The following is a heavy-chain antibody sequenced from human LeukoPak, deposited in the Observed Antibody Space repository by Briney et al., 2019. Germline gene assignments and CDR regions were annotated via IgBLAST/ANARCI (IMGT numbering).Heavy chain of an antibody. J-gene: IGHJ4*02. Sequence: SGTLSLTCFVSGGSISNGNWWTWVRPPPGKGLEWIGEIYHTGTTNYNASLESRVTISIDESTNRFSLNLRSVTAADTAVYYCATRSPLVDAILWGQGTLVTVSS. CDR1: GGSISNGNW. D-gene: IGHD5-12*01. V-gene: IGHV4-4*02. CDR3: ATRSPLVDAIL. CDR2: IYHTGTT.